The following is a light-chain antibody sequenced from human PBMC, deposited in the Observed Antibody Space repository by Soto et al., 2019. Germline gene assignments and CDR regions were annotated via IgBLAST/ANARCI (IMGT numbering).Light chain of an antibody. CDR1: SSDVGGYNY. CDR3: SSYTSSSPYV. V-gene: IGLV2-14*01. J-gene: IGLJ1*01. Sequence: QSALTQPASVSGSPGQSITISCTGTSSDVGGYNYVSWYQQHPGKAPKLMIYDVSNRPSGVSNRFSGSKSGNTASLTISGLQAEDEAEYYCSSYTSSSPYVCGTGTKVTVL. CDR2: DVS.